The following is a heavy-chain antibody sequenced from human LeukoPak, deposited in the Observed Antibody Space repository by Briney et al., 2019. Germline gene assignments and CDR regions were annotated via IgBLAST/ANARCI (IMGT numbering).Heavy chain of an antibody. CDR1: GFTFRSFG. D-gene: IGHD4-23*01. Sequence: GSLRLSCLASGFTFRSFGMHWVRQAPGTGLEWVALISYDGSNKNYADSVKGRFTISRDNSKNILYLQMNSLGVEDTAVYFCARGYGGNSAAFDIWGQGTMVTVSS. CDR2: ISYDGSNK. CDR3: ARGYGGNSAAFDI. J-gene: IGHJ3*02. V-gene: IGHV3-30*03.